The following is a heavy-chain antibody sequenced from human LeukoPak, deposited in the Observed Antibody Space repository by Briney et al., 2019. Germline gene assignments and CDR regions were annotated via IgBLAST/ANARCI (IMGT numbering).Heavy chain of an antibody. CDR2: ISSSGSTI. D-gene: IGHD6-6*01. CDR1: GSTFSSYE. Sequence: GGSLRLSCAASGSTFSSYEMNWVRQAPGKGLEWVSYISSSGSTIYYADSVKGRFTISRDNAKNSLYLQMNSLRAEDTAVYYCARDSSIFDYWGQGTLVTVSS. J-gene: IGHJ4*02. CDR3: ARDSSIFDY. V-gene: IGHV3-48*03.